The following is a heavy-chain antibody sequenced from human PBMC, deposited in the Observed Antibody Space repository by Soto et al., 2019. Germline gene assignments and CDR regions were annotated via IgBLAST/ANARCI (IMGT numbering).Heavy chain of an antibody. V-gene: IGHV3-23*01. CDR1: GFTFSSYA. CDR3: AKVEAGQWLLPNFDY. D-gene: IGHD3-22*01. CDR2: ISGSGGST. J-gene: IGHJ4*02. Sequence: PGGSLRLSCAASGFTFSSYAMSWVRQAPGKGLEWVSAISGSGGSTYYADSVKGRFTISRDNSKNTLYLQMNSLRAEDTAVYYCAKVEAGQWLLPNFDYWGQGTLVTVSS.